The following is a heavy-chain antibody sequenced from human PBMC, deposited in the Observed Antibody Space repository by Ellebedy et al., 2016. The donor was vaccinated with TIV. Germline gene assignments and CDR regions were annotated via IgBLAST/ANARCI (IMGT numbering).Heavy chain of an antibody. Sequence: SVKVSXXASGGTFSSYAISWVRQAPGQGLEWMGGIIPIFGTANYAQKFQGRVTITADKSTSTAYMELSSLRSEDTAVYYCAGGADTAMVKYYYYYGMDVWGQGTTVTVSS. CDR1: GGTFSSYA. D-gene: IGHD5-18*01. CDR3: AGGADTAMVKYYYYYGMDV. J-gene: IGHJ6*02. CDR2: IIPIFGTA. V-gene: IGHV1-69*06.